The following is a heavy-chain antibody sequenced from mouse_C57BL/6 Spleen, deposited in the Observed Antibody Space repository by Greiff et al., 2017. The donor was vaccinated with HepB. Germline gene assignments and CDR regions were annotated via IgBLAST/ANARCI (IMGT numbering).Heavy chain of an antibody. D-gene: IGHD2-4*01. Sequence: QVQLQQSGAELVRPGASVKLSCKASGYTFTDYYINWVKQRPGQGLEWIARIYPGSGNTYYNEKFKGKATLTAEKSSSTAYMQLSSLTSEDSAVYFCARLYDYDDYAMDYWGQGTSVTVSS. CDR2: IYPGSGNT. CDR3: ARLYDYDDYAMDY. V-gene: IGHV1-76*01. CDR1: GYTFTDYY. J-gene: IGHJ4*01.